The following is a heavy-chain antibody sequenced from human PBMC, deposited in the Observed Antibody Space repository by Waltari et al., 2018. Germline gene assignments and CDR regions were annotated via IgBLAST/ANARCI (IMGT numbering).Heavy chain of an antibody. D-gene: IGHD6-13*01. Sequence: QVQLVESGGGVVQPGRSLRLSCAAFGFTFTYYSMHWVRQALGKGLEWVALISYDGNNKYYADSMTGRFTISRDNSKNTLCLQMDNLTPEDTGVYFCVRGGRLATAAPDYWGQGTLVTVSS. CDR2: ISYDGNNK. J-gene: IGHJ4*02. CDR3: VRGGRLATAAPDY. CDR1: GFTFTYYS. V-gene: IGHV3-30-3*01.